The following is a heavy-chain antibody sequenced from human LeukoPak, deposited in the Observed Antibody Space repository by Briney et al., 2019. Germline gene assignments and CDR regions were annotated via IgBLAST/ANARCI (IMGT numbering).Heavy chain of an antibody. CDR1: GYTFTGYY. J-gene: IGHJ4*02. Sequence: ASVKVSCKASGYTFTGYYMHWVRQAPGQGLEWMGWINPNSGGTNYAQKFQGRVTMTRDTSISTAYMELRSLRSDDTAVYYCARVPSRTGNYGGLDYWGQGTLVTVSS. V-gene: IGHV1-2*02. CDR3: ARVPSRTGNYGGLDY. D-gene: IGHD4-23*01. CDR2: INPNSGGT.